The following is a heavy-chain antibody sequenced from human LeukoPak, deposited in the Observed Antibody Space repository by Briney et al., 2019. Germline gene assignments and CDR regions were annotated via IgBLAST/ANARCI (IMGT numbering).Heavy chain of an antibody. CDR2: INHSGYT. Sequence: SQTLSLTCAVSGVSLDDYYWAWVRQTHGKGLEWIGEINHSGYTNDRPSLRSRDTLSLDTSRKQFSLNLRSVTVADAGTYYCTRMTAGHDYWGQGTLVTVSS. J-gene: IGHJ4*02. CDR3: TRMTAGHDY. CDR1: GVSLDDYY. V-gene: IGHV4-34*01. D-gene: IGHD2-21*02.